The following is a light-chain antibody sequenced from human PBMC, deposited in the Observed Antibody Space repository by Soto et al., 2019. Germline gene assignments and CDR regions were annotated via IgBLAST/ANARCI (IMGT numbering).Light chain of an antibody. Sequence: DIVVTQSPLSLPVTPGEPASISCRSSQSLLNSNGYNYLDWYLQKPGQSPQLLIYLGSNRASGVPDRFSGSGSGTDFTLKISRVEAEDVGLYYCTQGLHAPLTFGGGTKVDIK. CDR1: QSLLNSNGYNY. J-gene: IGKJ4*01. CDR2: LGS. V-gene: IGKV2-28*01. CDR3: TQGLHAPLT.